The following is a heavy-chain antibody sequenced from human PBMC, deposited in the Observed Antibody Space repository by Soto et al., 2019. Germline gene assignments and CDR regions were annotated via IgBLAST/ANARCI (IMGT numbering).Heavy chain of an antibody. V-gene: IGHV3-15*01. D-gene: IGHD3-22*01. CDR3: TTDQWLGYYSDSSGYSGSLVAFDI. CDR2: IKSKTDGGTT. J-gene: IGHJ3*02. Sequence: GGSLRLSCAASGLIFSSYWMHWVRQAPGKGLEWVGRIKSKTDGGTTDYAAPVKGRFTISRDDSKNTLYLQMNSLKTEDTAVYYCTTDQWLGYYSDSSGYSGSLVAFDIWGQGTMVTVSS. CDR1: GLIFSSYW.